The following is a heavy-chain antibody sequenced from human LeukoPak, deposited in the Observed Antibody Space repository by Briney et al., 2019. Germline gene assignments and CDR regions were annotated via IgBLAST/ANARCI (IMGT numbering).Heavy chain of an antibody. CDR1: GFTFSSYG. Sequence: PGRSLRLSCAASGFTFSSYGMHWVRPAPGKGLEWVADISYDGSNKYYADSVKGRFTISRDNSKNTLYLQMNSLRAEDTAVYYCAKDVLWPEFEVDYWGQGTLVTVSS. D-gene: IGHD3-10*01. CDR2: ISYDGSNK. CDR3: AKDVLWPEFEVDY. V-gene: IGHV3-30*18. J-gene: IGHJ4*02.